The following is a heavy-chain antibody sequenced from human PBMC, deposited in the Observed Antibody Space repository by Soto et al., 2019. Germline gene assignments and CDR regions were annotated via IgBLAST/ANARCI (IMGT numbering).Heavy chain of an antibody. CDR1: GGTFSSYA. CDR2: IIPIFHTA. Sequence: ASVKVSCKASGGTFSSYAIDWVRQAPGQGLEWMGGIIPIFHTANYAQKFQGRVTITADESTSTAYMELSSLRSEDTAVYYCARGGYYDNNWVKLRHYGLDVWGQGTSVTVSS. J-gene: IGHJ6*02. V-gene: IGHV1-69*13. D-gene: IGHD3-16*01. CDR3: ARGGYYDNNWVKLRHYGLDV.